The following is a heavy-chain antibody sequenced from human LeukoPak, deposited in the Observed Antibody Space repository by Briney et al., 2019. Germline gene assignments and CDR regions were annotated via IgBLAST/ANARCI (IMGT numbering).Heavy chain of an antibody. J-gene: IGHJ3*02. CDR1: DDSFSSHY. CDR2: ISYIGST. D-gene: IGHD4-17*01. V-gene: IGHV4-59*11. Sequence: SETLSLTYAVSDDSFSSHYWTWIRQPPGKGLEWIGYISYIGSTNYNPSLKSRVTISIDTSKNEFSLKLTSVTAADTAVYYCARDLVTVTKGFDIWGRGTMVTVSS. CDR3: ARDLVTVTKGFDI.